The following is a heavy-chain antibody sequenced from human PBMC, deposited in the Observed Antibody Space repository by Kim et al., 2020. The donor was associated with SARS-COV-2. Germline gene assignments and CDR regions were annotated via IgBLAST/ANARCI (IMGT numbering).Heavy chain of an antibody. Sequence: AQKFQGRVTMTRDTSTSTVYMELSSLRSEDTAVYYCARGGKNIVATITGPWGQGTLVTVSS. V-gene: IGHV1-46*01. D-gene: IGHD5-12*01. CDR3: ARGGKNIVATITGP. J-gene: IGHJ5*02.